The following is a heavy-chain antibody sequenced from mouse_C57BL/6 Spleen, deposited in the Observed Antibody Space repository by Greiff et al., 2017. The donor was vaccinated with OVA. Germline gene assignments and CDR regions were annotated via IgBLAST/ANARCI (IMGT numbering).Heavy chain of an antibody. CDR1: GFTFSSYA. Sequence: EVQLVESGGGLVKPGGSLKLSCAASGFTFSSYAMSWVRQTPEKRLEWVATISDGGSYTYYPDNVKGRFTISRDNAKNNLYLQMSHLKSEDTAMYYCARGGTTVVALYYYAMDYWGQGTSVTVSS. CDR2: ISDGGSYT. D-gene: IGHD1-1*01. V-gene: IGHV5-4*01. J-gene: IGHJ4*01. CDR3: ARGGTTVVALYYYAMDY.